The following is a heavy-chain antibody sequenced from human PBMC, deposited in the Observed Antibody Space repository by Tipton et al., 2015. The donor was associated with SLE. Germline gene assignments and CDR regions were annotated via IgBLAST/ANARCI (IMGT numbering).Heavy chain of an antibody. CDR1: GFIVLSHE. V-gene: IGHV3-23*01. D-gene: IGHD2-8*02. CDR2: ICGIGYST. CDR3: AKDPHTESPRPVY. Sequence: SLRLSCAASGFIVLSHEMHWVRQAPGKGLEWVSAICGIGYSTYYADSVKGRFTISRDNSKNTLYLQINSLRAEDTAVYYCAKDPHTESPRPVYWGQGTLVTVSS. J-gene: IGHJ4*02.